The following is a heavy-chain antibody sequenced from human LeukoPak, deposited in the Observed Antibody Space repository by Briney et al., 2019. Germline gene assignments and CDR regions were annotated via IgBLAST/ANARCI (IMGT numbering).Heavy chain of an antibody. J-gene: IGHJ4*02. D-gene: IGHD3-9*01. V-gene: IGHV3-15*01. CDR1: GFTFSNAW. CDR2: IKSKTDGGTT. Sequence: GGSLRLPCAASGFTFSNAWMSWVRQAPGKGLEWVGHIKSKTDGGTTDYAAPVKGRFTISRDDSKNTLYLQMNSLKTEDTAVYYCTTEPTYYDILTGYFDYWGQGTLVTVSS. CDR3: TTEPTYYDILTGYFDY.